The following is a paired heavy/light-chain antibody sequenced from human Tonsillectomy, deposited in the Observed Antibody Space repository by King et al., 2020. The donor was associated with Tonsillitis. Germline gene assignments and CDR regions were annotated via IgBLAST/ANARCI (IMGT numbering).Light chain of an antibody. Sequence: DIQMTQSPSSLSASVGDRVTITCQASQDIYNYLSWFQQKPGKAPNLLIYDASNLQTGVPSRFSGSGSGTDFTFTISSLQPEDIATYYCQQYDTLPLTFGGGTNVEIK. CDR3: QQYDTLPLT. CDR1: QDIYNY. CDR2: DAS. J-gene: IGKJ4*01. V-gene: IGKV1-33*01.
Heavy chain of an antibody. D-gene: IGHD3-10*01. V-gene: IGHV3-21*01. Sequence: EVQLVESGGGLVKPGGSLRLSCAASGFTFSSYTMNWVRQAPGKGLEWVSAISRSSHYIYYADSMKGRFTISRDNAKNSLYLQMNSLRAEDTAVYYCARGDGSGSDYAKPNPDYWGQGTLVTVSS. CDR2: ISRSSHYI. CDR3: ARGDGSGSDYAKPNPDY. J-gene: IGHJ4*02. CDR1: GFTFSSYT.